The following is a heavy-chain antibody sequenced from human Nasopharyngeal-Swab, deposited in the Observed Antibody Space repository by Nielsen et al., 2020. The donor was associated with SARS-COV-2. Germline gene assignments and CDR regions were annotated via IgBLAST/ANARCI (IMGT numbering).Heavy chain of an antibody. D-gene: IGHD4-11*01. J-gene: IGHJ4*02. CDR2: IRSKAYGGTT. CDR3: TRVNSNYDHGDY. CDR1: GFTFGDYA. V-gene: IGHV3-49*04. Sequence: GESLKISCTASGFTFGDYAMSWVRQAPGKGLEWVGFIRSKAYGGTTEYAASVKGRFTISRDDSKSIAYLQMNSLKTEDTAVYYCTRVNSNYDHGDYWGQGTLVTVSS.